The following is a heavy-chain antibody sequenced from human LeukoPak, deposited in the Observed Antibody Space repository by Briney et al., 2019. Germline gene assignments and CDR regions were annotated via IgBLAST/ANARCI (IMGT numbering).Heavy chain of an antibody. CDR3: ARGYCSSTSCYDGGDY. CDR1: GFTFSSYS. J-gene: IGHJ4*02. Sequence: GGSLRLSCAASGFTFSSYSMTWVRQAPGKGLEWVSYISSSSSTIYYADSVKGRFTISRDNAKNSLYLQMNSLRAEDTAVYYCARGYCSSTSCYDGGDYWGQGTLVTVSS. D-gene: IGHD2-2*01. V-gene: IGHV3-48*01. CDR2: ISSSSSTI.